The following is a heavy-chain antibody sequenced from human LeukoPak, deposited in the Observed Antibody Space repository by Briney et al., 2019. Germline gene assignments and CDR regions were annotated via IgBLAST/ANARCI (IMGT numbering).Heavy chain of an antibody. CDR3: AKITEWLSPYYYGMDG. CDR2: ISYDGSNK. V-gene: IGHV3-30*18. J-gene: IGHJ6*02. Sequence: PGRSLRLSCAASGFTFSSYGMHWVRQAPGKGLEWVAVISYDGSNKYYADSVKGRFTISRDNSKNTLYLQMNSLRAEDTAVYYCAKITEWLSPYYYGMDGWGQGTTVTVSS. CDR1: GFTFSSYG. D-gene: IGHD3-3*01.